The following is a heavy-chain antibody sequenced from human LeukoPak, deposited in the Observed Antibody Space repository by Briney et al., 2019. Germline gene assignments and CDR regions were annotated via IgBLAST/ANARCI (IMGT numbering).Heavy chain of an antibody. V-gene: IGHV3-21*01. Sequence: GGSLRLSCAASEFSVGSNYMTWVRQAPGKGLEWVSSISSSSSYIYYADSVKGRFTISRDNAKNSLYLQMNSLRAEDTAVYYCARDQYCGGDCYSADAFDIWGQGTMVTVSS. J-gene: IGHJ3*02. D-gene: IGHD2-21*02. CDR3: ARDQYCGGDCYSADAFDI. CDR1: EFSVGSNY. CDR2: ISSSSSYI.